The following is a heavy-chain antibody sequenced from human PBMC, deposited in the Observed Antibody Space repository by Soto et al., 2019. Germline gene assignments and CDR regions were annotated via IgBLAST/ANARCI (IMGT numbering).Heavy chain of an antibody. CDR1: GFSVSGDGVG. CDR3: AHAFGGTSWPNDAFDI. D-gene: IGHD3-3*02. V-gene: IGHV2-5*02. CDR2: IYWDDDQ. J-gene: IGHJ3*02. Sequence: QITMKESGPTLVKPTQSLTLTCTVSGFSVSGDGVGVGWIRQPPGKALERLALIYWDDDQRYSPSLKTRLTITKDTSKNQVVLTMTNMDPVDTATYYCAHAFGGTSWPNDAFDIWGQGTVVTVSS.